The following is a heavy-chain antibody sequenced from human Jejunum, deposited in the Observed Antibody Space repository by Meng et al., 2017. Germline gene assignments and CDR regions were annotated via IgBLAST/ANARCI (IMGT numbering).Heavy chain of an antibody. D-gene: IGHD1-14*01. Sequence: QLQLQDSGPGLLKPSETLSLTCAVSGGSISSSGYYWGWIRQPPGKGLEWIGSMSHSGTTFYNPSLKSRVTISRDTSKNQFSLKVTFVTAADTAVYYCARDIGGTPADYWGQGTLVTVSS. CDR2: MSHSGTT. CDR1: GGSISSSGYY. J-gene: IGHJ4*02. V-gene: IGHV4-39*07. CDR3: ARDIGGTPADY.